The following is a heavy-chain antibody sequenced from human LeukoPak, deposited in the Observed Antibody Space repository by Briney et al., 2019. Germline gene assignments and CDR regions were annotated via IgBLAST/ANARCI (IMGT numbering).Heavy chain of an antibody. Sequence: PGGSLRLSCAASGFTFSSYAMHWVRQAPGKGLEWVAVISYDGSNKYCADSVKGRFTISRDNSKNTLYLQMNSLRAEDTAVYYCARDQKTHSSGYYYSYYFDYWGQGTLVTVSS. CDR2: ISYDGSNK. CDR3: ARDQKTHSSGYYYSYYFDY. J-gene: IGHJ4*02. V-gene: IGHV3-30-3*01. D-gene: IGHD3-22*01. CDR1: GFTFSSYA.